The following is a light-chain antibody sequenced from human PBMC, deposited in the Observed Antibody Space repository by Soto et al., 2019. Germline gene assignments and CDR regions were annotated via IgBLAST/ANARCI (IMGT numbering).Light chain of an antibody. CDR3: QQYGSSPGT. V-gene: IGKV3-20*01. Sequence: EIVLTQSPGTLSLSPGHRATLSCRASQRVSSGYLAWYQQIPGQAPRLLIFGASNRATGIPDRFIGSGSGTDFTRTITKLEPEDFAVYYCQQYGSSPGTFGGGTKVEIK. CDR2: GAS. CDR1: QRVSSGY. J-gene: IGKJ4*01.